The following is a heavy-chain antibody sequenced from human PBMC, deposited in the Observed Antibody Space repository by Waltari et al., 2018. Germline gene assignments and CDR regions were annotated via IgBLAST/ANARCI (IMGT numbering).Heavy chain of an antibody. CDR2: INHGGTT. J-gene: IGHJ4*02. Sequence: QVQLQQWGAGLVKPSETLSLTCAVYGASLRNYFWSWIRQAPGKGLEWIGEINHGGTTNYNPSLKSRVTISVDTSKGHFSLRLRSVTAADTAVYYCARGYSNGYGPGDSWGQGTLVTVSS. CDR3: ARGYSNGYGPGDS. CDR1: GASLRNYF. D-gene: IGHD5-18*01. V-gene: IGHV4-34*01.